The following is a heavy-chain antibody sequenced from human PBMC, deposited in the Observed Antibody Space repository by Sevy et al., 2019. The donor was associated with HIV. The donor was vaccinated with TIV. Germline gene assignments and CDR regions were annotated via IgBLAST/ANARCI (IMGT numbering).Heavy chain of an antibody. D-gene: IGHD3-22*01. J-gene: IGHJ3*02. CDR2: IYYSGST. CDR3: ARLNYYDSTGLYAFDI. Sequence: SETLSLTCTVSGGSISSSSYYWGWIRQPPGKGLEWIGSIYYSGSTYYNPSLKSRVTISVDTSKNQFSLKLSPVTAADTAVYYCARLNYYDSTGLYAFDIWGQGTMVTVSS. CDR1: GGSISSSSYY. V-gene: IGHV4-39*01.